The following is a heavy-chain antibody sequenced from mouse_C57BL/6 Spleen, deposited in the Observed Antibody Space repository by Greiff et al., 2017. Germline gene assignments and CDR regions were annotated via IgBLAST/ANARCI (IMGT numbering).Heavy chain of an antibody. J-gene: IGHJ2*01. CDR1: GYTFTSYW. CDR2: IHPTSGST. CDR3: ARSPTYYSNPCDY. D-gene: IGHD2-5*01. Sequence: QVQLQQPGAELVKPGASVKLSCKASGYTFTSYWMHWVKQRPGQGLEWIGMIHPTSGSTNYNEKFKSKATLTVDKSSSTAYMQLSSLTSEDSAVYYCARSPTYYSNPCDYWGQGTTLTVSS. V-gene: IGHV1-64*01.